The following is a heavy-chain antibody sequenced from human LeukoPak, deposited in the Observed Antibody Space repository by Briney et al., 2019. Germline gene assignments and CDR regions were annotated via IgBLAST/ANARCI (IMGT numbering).Heavy chain of an antibody. J-gene: IGHJ4*02. V-gene: IGHV4-30-4*01. CDR1: GGSISSGDYY. CDR3: ARDTMGTTTFDY. Sequence: PSQTLSLTCTVSGGSISSGDYYWSWIRQPPGKGLEWIGHIYYSGSTYYNPSLKSRVTISVDTSKNQFSLKLSSVTAADTAVYYCARDTMGTTTFDYWGQGTLVTVSS. CDR2: IYYSGST. D-gene: IGHD3-10*01.